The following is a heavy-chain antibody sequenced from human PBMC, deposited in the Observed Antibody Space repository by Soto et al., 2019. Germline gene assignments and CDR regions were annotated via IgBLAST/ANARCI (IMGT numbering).Heavy chain of an antibody. CDR1: GYTFTGYY. J-gene: IGHJ6*03. CDR3: ARTYYDFWSGYSLVGYYYYMDV. V-gene: IGHV1-18*04. CDR2: ISAYNGNT. Sequence: ASVKVSCKASGYTFTGYYMRWVRQAPGQGLEWMGWISAYNGNTNYAQKLQGRVTMTTDTSTSTAYMELRSLRSDDTAVYYCARTYYDFWSGYSLVGYYYYMDVWGKGTTVTVSS. D-gene: IGHD3-3*01.